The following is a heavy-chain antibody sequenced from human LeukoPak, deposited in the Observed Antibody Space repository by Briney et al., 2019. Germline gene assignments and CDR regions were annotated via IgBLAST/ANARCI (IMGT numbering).Heavy chain of an antibody. D-gene: IGHD2-21*01. J-gene: IGHJ3*02. CDR2: SYRRDTT. CDR3: ARIYGNSTIADAFDI. Sequence: PGGSLRLSCAAPGFSVFSNYMTWVRQAPGKGLEWVAVSYRRDTTFYADAVKGRFIISTDSSRKTVYLQMNSLRVDDTAMYYCARIYGNSTIADAFDIWGQGTMVIVSS. CDR1: GFSVFSNY. V-gene: IGHV3-53*01.